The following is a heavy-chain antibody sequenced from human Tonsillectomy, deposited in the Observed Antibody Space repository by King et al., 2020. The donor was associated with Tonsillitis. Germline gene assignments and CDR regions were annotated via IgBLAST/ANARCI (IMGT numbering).Heavy chain of an antibody. Sequence: GQLVESGGGLVQPGGSLRLSCAASGFTFSSDAMRLIRHAPGKGLEWVSAIMGIGDSTYYADSLKGRFTISRDNSKNTLYLQMNSLRAEDTAVYYCATGGEFHFDYWGQGTLVTVSS. CDR3: ATGGEFHFDY. CDR2: IMGIGDST. V-gene: IGHV3-23*04. J-gene: IGHJ4*02. CDR1: GFTFSSDA. D-gene: IGHD3-16*01.